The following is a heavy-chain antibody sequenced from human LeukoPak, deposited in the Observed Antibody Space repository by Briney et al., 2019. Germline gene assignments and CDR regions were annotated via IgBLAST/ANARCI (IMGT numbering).Heavy chain of an antibody. V-gene: IGHV4-4*09. CDR3: ASPRTSYRYTFDY. Sequence: KPSETLSLTCAVSVASIRNYYWSWIRQAPGKGLEWTGYISTSGSTNYNPSLKSRVSISLDTSNNRFSLNLNFVTAADTAVYFCASPRTSYRYTFDYWGPGALVTVSS. CDR2: ISTSGST. J-gene: IGHJ4*02. CDR1: VASIRNYY. D-gene: IGHD5-18*01.